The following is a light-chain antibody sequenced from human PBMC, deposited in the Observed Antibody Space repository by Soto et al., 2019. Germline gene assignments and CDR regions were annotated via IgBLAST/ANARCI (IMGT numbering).Light chain of an antibody. CDR1: NIGSKS. CDR2: YDS. Sequence: SYELTQPPSVSVAPGKTARITCGGNNIGSKSVHWYQQKPGQAPVLVIYYDSDRPSGIPERFSGSNSGNTATLTISRVEAGDEADYYCQVWDSSSDPNYVFGTGTKVT. V-gene: IGLV3-21*04. CDR3: QVWDSSSDPNYV. J-gene: IGLJ1*01.